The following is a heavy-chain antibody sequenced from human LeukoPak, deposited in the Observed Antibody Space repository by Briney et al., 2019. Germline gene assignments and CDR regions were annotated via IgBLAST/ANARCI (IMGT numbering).Heavy chain of an antibody. D-gene: IGHD1-7*01. CDR3: ATAGNYRFYY. Sequence: PGGSLRLSCAASGFTFSNYWVHWVRQAPGKGLVWVSRINPDGSTNDYADYVKVRFTSSRDNAKNNLYLQMNSLRAEDTAVYDCATAGNYRFYYWGQGTLVTVSS. CDR1: GFTFSNYW. J-gene: IGHJ4*02. CDR2: INPDGSTN. V-gene: IGHV3-74*01.